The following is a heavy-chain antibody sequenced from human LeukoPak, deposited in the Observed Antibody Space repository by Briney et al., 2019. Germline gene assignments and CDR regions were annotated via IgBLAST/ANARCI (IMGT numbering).Heavy chain of an antibody. D-gene: IGHD3-10*01. V-gene: IGHV3-11*01. CDR2: ISGSGSTI. CDR3: ARGLRITMVRGVTLDYYGMDV. J-gene: IGHJ6*02. Sequence: KPGGSLRLSCAASGFTFSDYYMSWIRQAPGKGLEWVSYISGSGSTIYYADSVKGRFTISRDNAKNSPYLQMNSLRAEDTAVYYCARGLRITMVRGVTLDYYGMDVWGQGTTVTVSS. CDR1: GFTFSDYY.